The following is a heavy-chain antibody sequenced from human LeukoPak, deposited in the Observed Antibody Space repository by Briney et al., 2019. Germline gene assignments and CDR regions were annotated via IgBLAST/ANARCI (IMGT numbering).Heavy chain of an antibody. Sequence: PSETLSLTCTVSGGSISSYYWSWIRQPPGKGLEWIGYIYYSGSTNYSPSLKSRVTISVDTSKNQFSLKLSSVTAADTAVYYCARAHGGNLFDYWGQGTLVTVSS. CDR1: GGSISSYY. D-gene: IGHD4-23*01. CDR3: ARAHGGNLFDY. CDR2: IYYSGST. V-gene: IGHV4-59*01. J-gene: IGHJ4*02.